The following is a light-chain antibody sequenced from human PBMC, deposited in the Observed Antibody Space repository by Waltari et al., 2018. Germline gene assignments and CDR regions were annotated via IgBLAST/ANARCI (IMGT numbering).Light chain of an antibody. J-gene: IGKJ4*01. Sequence: DIVWTLFPDSLAVSLVERATFYCKCSQSVLYSSNNKNYLAWYQQKPGQRPKLLIYWASTLESGVPDRFSGSGSGTDFTLPISILQAEDVAVYYCQQYYSTPLTFGVGTKVEIK. CDR1: QSVLYSSNNKNY. V-gene: IGKV4-1*01. CDR2: WAS. CDR3: QQYYSTPLT.